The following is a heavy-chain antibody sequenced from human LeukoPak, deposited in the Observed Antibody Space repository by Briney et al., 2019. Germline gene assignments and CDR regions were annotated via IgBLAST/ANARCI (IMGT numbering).Heavy chain of an antibody. Sequence: GASLKTSCKASGYTFTSYGISWVRQAPGQGLEWMGWISAYNGNTNYAQKLQGRVTMTTDTSTSTAYTELRSLRSDDTAVYYCARAEPMGPQSPDGMDVWGQGTTVSVSS. J-gene: IGHJ6*02. CDR3: ARAEPMGPQSPDGMDV. D-gene: IGHD1-14*01. CDR1: GYTFTSYG. CDR2: ISAYNGNT. V-gene: IGHV1-18*01.